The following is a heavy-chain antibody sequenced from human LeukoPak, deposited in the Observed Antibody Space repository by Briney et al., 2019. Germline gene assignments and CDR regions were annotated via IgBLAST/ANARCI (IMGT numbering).Heavy chain of an antibody. V-gene: IGHV3-30*04. CDR3: ARDPLGDSTYYFDY. Sequence: ERSLRLSCAASGFTFSSYAMHWVRQAPGKGLEWVAVISYDGSNKYYADSVKGRFTISRDNSKNTLYLQMNSLRAEDTAVYYCARDPLGDSTYYFDYWGQGTLVTVSS. D-gene: IGHD2-21*01. CDR2: ISYDGSNK. J-gene: IGHJ4*02. CDR1: GFTFSSYA.